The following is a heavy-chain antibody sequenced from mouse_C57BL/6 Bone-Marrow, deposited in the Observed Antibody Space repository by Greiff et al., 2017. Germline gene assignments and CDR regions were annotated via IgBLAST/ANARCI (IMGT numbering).Heavy chain of an antibody. CDR3: AREDYYASSSAWFAY. J-gene: IGHJ3*01. V-gene: IGHV1-50*01. CDR2: IDPSDSNT. Sequence: QVQLQQPGAELVKPGASVKLSCKASGYTFTSYWMQWVKQRPGQGLEWIGGIDPSDSNTNYNQKFKGKATLTVDTSSSTAYMQLSSLTSEDSAVYYCAREDYYASSSAWFAYWGQGTLVTVSA. D-gene: IGHD1-1*01. CDR1: GYTFTSYW.